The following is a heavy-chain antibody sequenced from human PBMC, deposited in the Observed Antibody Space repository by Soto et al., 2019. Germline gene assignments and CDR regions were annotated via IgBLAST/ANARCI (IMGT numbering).Heavy chain of an antibody. D-gene: IGHD3-16*01. V-gene: IGHV4-4*02. CDR2: IYHSGST. Sequence: SETLSLTCAVSGGSISSSNWWSWVRQPPGKGLEWIGEIYHSGSTNYNPSLKSRVTISVDTSKNQLSLKLSSVTAADTAVYYCASAKMGEFDYWGQGALVTVSS. CDR1: GGSISSSNW. J-gene: IGHJ4*02. CDR3: ASAKMGEFDY.